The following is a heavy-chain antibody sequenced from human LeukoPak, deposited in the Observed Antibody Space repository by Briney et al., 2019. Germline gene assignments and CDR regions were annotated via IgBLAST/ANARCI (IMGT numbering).Heavy chain of an antibody. CDR1: GYTFSSHG. V-gene: IGHV3-30*18. Sequence: GGSLRLSCATSGYTFSSHGLHCVRQAPGKGLEWVAVISYDGSNKSYADSVKGRFTISRDNSKNTLYLQMNSLRAEDTAVYYCAKDYLPYDSSAYMGDYWGQGTLVTVSS. J-gene: IGHJ4*02. D-gene: IGHD3-22*01. CDR2: ISYDGSNK. CDR3: AKDYLPYDSSAYMGDY.